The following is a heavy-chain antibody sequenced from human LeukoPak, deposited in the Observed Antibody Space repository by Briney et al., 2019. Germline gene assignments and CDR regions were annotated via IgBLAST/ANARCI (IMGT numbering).Heavy chain of an antibody. CDR3: AKDWSDFHD. D-gene: IGHD2/OR15-2a*01. Sequence: GGSLRLSCAASGFTFSSYGMTWVRQAPGKGLEWVSAITGSGGSPYYADSVKGRFTISRDNPKNTLYLQINSLRAEDTAVYYCAKDWSDFHDWGQGTLVTVSS. CDR2: ITGSGGSP. V-gene: IGHV3-23*01. CDR1: GFTFSSYG. J-gene: IGHJ4*02.